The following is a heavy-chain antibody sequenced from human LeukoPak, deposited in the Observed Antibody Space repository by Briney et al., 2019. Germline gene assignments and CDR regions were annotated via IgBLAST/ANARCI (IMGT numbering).Heavy chain of an antibody. CDR3: ANSFCSGGSCYAFYYYYGMDV. D-gene: IGHD2-15*01. V-gene: IGHV3-23*01. CDR1: GFIFNNYA. J-gene: IGHJ6*02. CDR2: ISWNSGST. Sequence: GGSLRLSCAGSGFIFNNYAMHWVRQPPGKGLEWVSGISWNSGSTYYADSVKGRFTISRDNSKNTLYLQMNSLRAEDTAVYYCANSFCSGGSCYAFYYYYGMDVWGQGTTATVSS.